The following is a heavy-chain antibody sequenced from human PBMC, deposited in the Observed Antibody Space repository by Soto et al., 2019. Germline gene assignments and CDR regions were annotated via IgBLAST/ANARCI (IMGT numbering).Heavy chain of an antibody. D-gene: IGHD2-2*01. Sequence: EVQLVESGGGLVKPGGSLRLSCAASGFTFSSYSMNWVRQAPGKGLEWVSSISSSSSYIYYADSVKGRVTISRDNAKNSLYLQMNSLRAEDTAVYYCASEVVAAAAVDYWGQGTLVTVSS. CDR3: ASEVVAAAAVDY. CDR1: GFTFSSYS. CDR2: ISSSSSYI. J-gene: IGHJ4*02. V-gene: IGHV3-21*01.